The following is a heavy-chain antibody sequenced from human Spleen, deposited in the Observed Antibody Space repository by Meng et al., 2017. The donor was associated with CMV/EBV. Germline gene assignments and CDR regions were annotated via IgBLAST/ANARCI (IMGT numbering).Heavy chain of an antibody. J-gene: IGHJ4*02. CDR3: ARALMYSGSYGVDY. CDR1: GGSISSSSYY. CDR2: IYYSGST. V-gene: IGHV4-39*07. Sequence: SGGSISSSSYYWGWIRQPPGKGLEWIGSIYYSGSTYYNPSLKSRVTISVDTSKNQFSLKLSSVTAADTAVYYCARALMYSGSYGVDYWGQGTLVTVSS. D-gene: IGHD1-26*01.